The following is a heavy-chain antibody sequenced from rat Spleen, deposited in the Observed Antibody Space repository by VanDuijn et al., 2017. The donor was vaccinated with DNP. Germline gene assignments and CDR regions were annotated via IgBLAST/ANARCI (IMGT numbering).Heavy chain of an antibody. CDR1: GFTFSNYW. J-gene: IGHJ2*01. CDR2: ITNTGDNT. Sequence: EVQLVESGGGPVQPGRSLKLSCVASGFTFSNYWMTWIRQAPGRGLEWVASITNTGDNTYYSDSVKGRFSLSRDNAKSTLYLQMDSLRSEDTATYYCAGRPPPTRGPFDYWGLGVMVTVSS. D-gene: IGHD1-4*01. V-gene: IGHV5-31*01. CDR3: AGRPPPTRGPFDY.